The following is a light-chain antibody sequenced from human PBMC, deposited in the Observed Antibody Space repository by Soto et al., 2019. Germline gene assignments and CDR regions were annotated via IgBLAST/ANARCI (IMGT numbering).Light chain of an antibody. CDR3: QRYGSLPT. CDR2: GAA. J-gene: IGKJ1*01. V-gene: IGKV3-20*01. CDR1: QTISSDY. Sequence: PGERATLSCRASQTISSDYLAWYQQKPGQAPRLLIFGAATRAADIPDRFSGSGSGTDFTLTISRLEPEDFAVYYCQRYGSLPTFDQGTKVDIQ.